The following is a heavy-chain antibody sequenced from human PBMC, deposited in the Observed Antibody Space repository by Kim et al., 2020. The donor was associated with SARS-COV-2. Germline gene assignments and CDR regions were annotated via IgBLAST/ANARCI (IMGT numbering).Heavy chain of an antibody. CDR1: GGSISSYY. CDR2: IYYSGST. V-gene: IGHV4-59*01. J-gene: IGHJ6*03. D-gene: IGHD2-21*01. CDR3: ARVVFAMSYYYYMDV. Sequence: SETLSLTCTVSGGSISSYYWSWIRQPPGKGLEWIGYIYYSGSTNYNPSLKSRVTISVDTSKNQFSLKLSSVTAADTAVYYCARVVFAMSYYYYMDVWGKGTTVTVSS.